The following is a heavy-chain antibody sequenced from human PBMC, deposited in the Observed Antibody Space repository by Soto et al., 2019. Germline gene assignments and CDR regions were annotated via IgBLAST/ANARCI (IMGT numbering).Heavy chain of an antibody. Sequence: GASVKVSCKASGYTFTSYYMHWVRQAPGQGLEWMGIINPSGGSTSYAQKFQGRVTMTRDTSTSTVYMELSSLKSEDTAVYNSARVLKAAAGTDYYYYYMDVWGKGTTVTVSS. CDR3: ARVLKAAAGTDYYYYYMDV. J-gene: IGHJ6*03. V-gene: IGHV1-46*01. D-gene: IGHD6-13*01. CDR2: INPSGGST. CDR1: GYTFTSYY.